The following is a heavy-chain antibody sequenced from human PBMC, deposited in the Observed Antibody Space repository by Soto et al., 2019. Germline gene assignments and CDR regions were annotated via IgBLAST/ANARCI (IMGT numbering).Heavy chain of an antibody. D-gene: IGHD6-6*01. J-gene: IGHJ6*02. CDR1: GGSISSYY. CDR2: IYTSGST. CDR3: ARSIAARPGLYYYYYGIDV. Sequence: ASETLSLTCTVSGGSISSYYWSWIRQPAGKGLEWIGRIYTSGSTNYNPSLKSRVTMSVDTSKNQFSLKLSSVTAADTAVYYCARSIAARPGLYYYYYGIDVWGQETTVTVSS. V-gene: IGHV4-4*07.